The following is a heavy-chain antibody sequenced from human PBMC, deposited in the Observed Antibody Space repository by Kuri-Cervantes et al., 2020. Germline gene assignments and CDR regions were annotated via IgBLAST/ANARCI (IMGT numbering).Heavy chain of an antibody. CDR2: IYWDDDK. Sequence: SAPTLAKPTQTLTLTCTFSGFSLSTSGEGVDWIRQPPAKAVEWLELIYWDDDKRYSTSLKSRLTITKDTTKTQVVITMTDMDNVNTATYYCAHSSKRTFPFYSSYGMDVWGQGTPVTVSS. CDR3: AHSSKRTFPFYSSYGMDV. J-gene: IGHJ6*02. V-gene: IGHV2-5*02. CDR1: GFSLSTSGEG.